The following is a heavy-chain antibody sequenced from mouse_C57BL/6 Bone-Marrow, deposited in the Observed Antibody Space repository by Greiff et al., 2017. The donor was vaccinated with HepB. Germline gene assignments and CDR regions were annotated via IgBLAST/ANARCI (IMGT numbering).Heavy chain of an antibody. CDR2: ISYDGSN. CDR1: GYSITSGYY. J-gene: IGHJ2*01. CDR3: ARGGTTVVATYYFDY. Sequence: DVKLQESGPGLVKPSQSLSLTCSVTGYSITSGYYWNWIRQFPGNKLEWMGYISYDGSNNYNPSLKNRISITRDTSKNQFFLKLNSVTTEDTATYYCARGGTTVVATYYFDYWGQGTTLTVSS. V-gene: IGHV3-6*01. D-gene: IGHD1-1*01.